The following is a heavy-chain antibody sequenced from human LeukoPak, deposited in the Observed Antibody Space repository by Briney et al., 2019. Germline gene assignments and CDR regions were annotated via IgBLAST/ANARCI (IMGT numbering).Heavy chain of an antibody. Sequence: GASVKVSCKASGYTFTGYYMHWVRQAPGQGLEWMGWINPNSGGTNYAQKFQGRVTMTRDTSTSTVYMELSSLRSEDTAVYYCARDRPYDYYGSGSYIDYWGQGTLVTVSS. CDR3: ARDRPYDYYGSGSYIDY. V-gene: IGHV1-2*02. CDR1: GYTFTGYY. CDR2: INPNSGGT. J-gene: IGHJ4*02. D-gene: IGHD3-10*01.